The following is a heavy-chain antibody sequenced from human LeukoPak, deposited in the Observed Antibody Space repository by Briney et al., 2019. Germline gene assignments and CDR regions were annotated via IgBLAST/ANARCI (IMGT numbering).Heavy chain of an antibody. V-gene: IGHV3-15*05. D-gene: IGHD4-11*01. CDR1: GFTFSSAW. CDR2: IKSKRDGGTT. Sequence: PGGSLRLSCAASGFTFSSAWMTWVRQSPGKGLEGVGRIKSKRDGGTTDYNAPVKSRFTSSKDDSKDTLFLQMNSLRPEDTGVYYCTIETVWGKGTLVTVSS. CDR3: TIETV. J-gene: IGHJ4*02.